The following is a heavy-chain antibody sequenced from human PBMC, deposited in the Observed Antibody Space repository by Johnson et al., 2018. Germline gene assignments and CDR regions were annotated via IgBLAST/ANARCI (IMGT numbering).Heavy chain of an antibody. CDR2: INHSGST. D-gene: IGHD4-17*01. CDR1: GGSFSGYY. J-gene: IGHJ4*02. V-gene: IGHV4-34*01. Sequence: QVQLQQWGAGLLKXSETLSLXCAVYGGSFSGYYWSWIRQPPGKGLEWIGEINHSGSTNYNPSLKSRVTISVDTSKNQFSLKLSPVTAADPAVYYCARGSLIESTDRWGQGTLVTVSS. CDR3: ARGSLIESTDR.